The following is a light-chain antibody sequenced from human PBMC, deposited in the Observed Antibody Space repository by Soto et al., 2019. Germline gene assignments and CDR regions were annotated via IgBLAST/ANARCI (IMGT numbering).Light chain of an antibody. CDR1: SSDIGGYTY. CDR3: TSYAASNNVV. V-gene: IGLV2-8*01. CDR2: EVI. J-gene: IGLJ1*01. Sequence: QSVLTQPPSASGSPGQSVTISCTGTSSDIGGYTYVSWYQQHPGKAPKLLIYEVIKRPSGVPDRFSGSKSGNTASLTVSGLQAEDEADYYCTSYAASNNVVFGTGTKVTVL.